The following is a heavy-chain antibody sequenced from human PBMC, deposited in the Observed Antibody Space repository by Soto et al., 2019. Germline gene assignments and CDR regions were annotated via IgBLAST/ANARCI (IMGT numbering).Heavy chain of an antibody. V-gene: IGHV2-5*02. Sequence: QITLKESGPTLMEPTQTLTLTCTFSGFSLRTSGVGVGWIRQPPGKALECLALTYWDDDRRYNPSLKSRLAITTDSARNQVVLRMSNMDPVDTATYYCADRNYYQSGGVSWDVGFFDYGGQGTLVSVSS. CDR3: ADRNYYQSGGVSWDVGFFDY. CDR1: GFSLRTSGVG. J-gene: IGHJ4*02. D-gene: IGHD3-22*01. CDR2: TYWDDDR.